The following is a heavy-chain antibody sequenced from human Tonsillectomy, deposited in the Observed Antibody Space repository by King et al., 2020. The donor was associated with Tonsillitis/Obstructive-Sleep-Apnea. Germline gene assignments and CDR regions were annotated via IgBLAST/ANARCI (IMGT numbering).Heavy chain of an antibody. J-gene: IGHJ6*03. Sequence: QLVQSGAEVKKPEASLKISCKGSGYNFTTYWIAWVRQMPGKGLEWMGSIYPGDSHTRYSPSFQGQVTISADKSISTAYLKWSSLKASDSAMYYCARHGSPEKNYYSYMDVWGKGTTVTVSS. D-gene: IGHD6-13*01. V-gene: IGHV5-51*01. CDR1: GYNFTTYW. CDR2: IYPGDSHT. CDR3: ARHGSPEKNYYSYMDV.